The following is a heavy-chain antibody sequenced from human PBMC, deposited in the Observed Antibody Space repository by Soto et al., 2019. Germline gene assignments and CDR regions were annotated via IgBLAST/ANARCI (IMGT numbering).Heavy chain of an antibody. CDR3: ARDWSGHDAIHDY. Sequence: SETLSLTCTVSGGSISSGGYHWSWIRQHPGKGLEWIGYIYYSGSTYYNPSLKSRVTISVDTSKNQFSLKLSSVTAADTAVYYCARDWSGHDAIHDYWGQGTLVTGSS. CDR2: IYYSGST. D-gene: IGHD5-12*01. CDR1: GGSISSGGYH. V-gene: IGHV4-31*03. J-gene: IGHJ4*02.